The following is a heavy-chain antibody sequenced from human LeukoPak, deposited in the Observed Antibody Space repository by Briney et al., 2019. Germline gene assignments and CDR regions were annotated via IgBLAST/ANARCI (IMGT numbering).Heavy chain of an antibody. J-gene: IGHJ4*02. Sequence: ASVKVSCKASGGTFSSYAISWVRQAPGQGLEWMGGIIPISGTANYAQKFQGRVTITADESTSTAYMELSSLRSEDTAVYYCAADVRGSYPNFYWGQGTLVTVSS. CDR2: IIPISGTA. D-gene: IGHD1-26*01. V-gene: IGHV1-69*13. CDR1: GGTFSSYA. CDR3: AADVRGSYPNFY.